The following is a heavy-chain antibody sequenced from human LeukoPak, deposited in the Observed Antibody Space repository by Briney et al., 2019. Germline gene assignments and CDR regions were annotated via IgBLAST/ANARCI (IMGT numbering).Heavy chain of an antibody. V-gene: IGHV1-18*01. CDR1: GYTFTSYG. CDR3: ARDKTRYSSWYLVDP. D-gene: IGHD6-13*01. J-gene: IGHJ5*02. CDR2: ISAYNGNT. Sequence: ASVKVSCKASGYTFTSYGISWVRQAPGQGLEWMGWISAYNGNTNYARKLQGRVTMTTDTSTSTAYMELRSLRSDDTAVYYCARDKTRYSSWYLVDPWGQGTLVTVSS.